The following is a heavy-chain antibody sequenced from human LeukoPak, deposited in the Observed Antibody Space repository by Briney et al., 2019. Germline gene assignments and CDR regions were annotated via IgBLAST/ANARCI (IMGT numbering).Heavy chain of an antibody. V-gene: IGHV3-21*01. CDR1: GFTFSSYS. J-gene: IGHJ5*02. D-gene: IGHD2-15*01. Sequence: PGGSLRLSCAASGFTFSSYSMNWVRQAPGKGLERVSSISSSSSYIYYADSVKGRFTISRDNAKSSLYLQMNSLSAEDTAVYYCARDSRRCSGGSCYSGRNWFDPWGQGTLVTVSS. CDR3: ARDSRRCSGGSCYSGRNWFDP. CDR2: ISSSSSYI.